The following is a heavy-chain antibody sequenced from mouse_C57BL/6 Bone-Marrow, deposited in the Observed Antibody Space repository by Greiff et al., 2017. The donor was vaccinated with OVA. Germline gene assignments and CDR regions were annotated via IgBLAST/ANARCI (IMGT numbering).Heavy chain of an antibody. V-gene: IGHV14-4*01. J-gene: IGHJ2*01. CDR2: IDPENGDT. CDR1: GFNIKDDY. Sequence: EVHLVESGAELVRPGASVKLSCTASGFNIKDDYMHWVKQRPEQGLEWIGWIDPENGDTEYAPKFQGKATITADTSSNTAYLQLSSLTSEDTAVYYCTTRGRYYFDYWGQGTTLTVSS. CDR3: TTRGRYYFDY.